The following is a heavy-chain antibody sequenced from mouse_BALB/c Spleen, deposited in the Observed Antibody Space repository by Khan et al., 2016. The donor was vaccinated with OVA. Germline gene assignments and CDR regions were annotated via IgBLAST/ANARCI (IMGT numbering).Heavy chain of an antibody. Sequence: QVQLKQSGPGLVEPSQSLSINSTVSGFSLTSYGVHWVRQSPGKDLEWLGMIWSGGSTDYNAAFISRLNIRKDNSKSQVFFKMTSLQADDTAIYYCARSLLLAMDYWGQGTSVTVSS. CDR1: GFSLTSYG. CDR3: ARSLLLAMDY. CDR2: IWSGGST. V-gene: IGHV2-4-1*01. D-gene: IGHD1-2*01. J-gene: IGHJ4*01.